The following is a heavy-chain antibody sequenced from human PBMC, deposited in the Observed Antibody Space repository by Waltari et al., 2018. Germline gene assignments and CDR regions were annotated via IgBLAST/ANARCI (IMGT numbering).Heavy chain of an antibody. CDR1: GGTFSSYA. V-gene: IGHV1-69*01. CDR3: ASTVGDILTGYYPAEYFQH. D-gene: IGHD3-9*01. CDR2: IIPIFGTA. Sequence: QVQLVQSGAEVKKPGSSVKVSCKASGGTFSSYAISWVRQAPGQGLEWMGGIIPIFGTATYAQRCQVRVTITADESTSKAYMELGSLRSEDTAVYYCASTVGDILTGYYPAEYFQHWGQGTLVTVSS. J-gene: IGHJ1*01.